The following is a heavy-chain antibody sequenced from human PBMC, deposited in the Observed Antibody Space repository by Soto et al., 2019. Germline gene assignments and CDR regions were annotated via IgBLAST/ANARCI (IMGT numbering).Heavy chain of an antibody. CDR2: IYHSGST. CDR1: GGSISSGGYS. D-gene: IGHD6-19*01. CDR3: ARDVNRTAVAGSATDS. V-gene: IGHV4-30-2*01. Sequence: SETLSITCAVSGGSISSGGYSWSWIRQPPGKGLEWIGYIYHSGSTYYNPSLKSRVTISVDRSKNQFSLKLSSVTAADTAVYYCARDVNRTAVAGSATDSWGQGTLVTVSS. J-gene: IGHJ4*02.